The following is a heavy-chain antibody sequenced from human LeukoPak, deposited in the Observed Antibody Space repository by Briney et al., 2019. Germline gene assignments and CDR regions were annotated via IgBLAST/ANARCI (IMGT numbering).Heavy chain of an antibody. Sequence: GRSLRLSCAATGFTFKDYGMHWVRQPPGKGLEWVSSINWNGGGTDYADSVKGRFTISRDNAKNSLYLQLSSLRPEGTALYYCAKHMRATNTYSFFGLDVWGQGATVTVSS. V-gene: IGHV3-9*01. D-gene: IGHD1-26*01. CDR1: GFTFKDYG. CDR2: INWNGGGT. CDR3: AKHMRATNTYSFFGLDV. J-gene: IGHJ6*02.